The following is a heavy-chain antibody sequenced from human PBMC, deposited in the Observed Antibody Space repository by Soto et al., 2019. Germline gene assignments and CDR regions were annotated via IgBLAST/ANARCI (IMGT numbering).Heavy chain of an antibody. Sequence: VGSLRLSCAASGFTFNSYWMHWVRQAPGKGLVWVSRINSDGSSTSYADSVKGRFTNSRDNAKNTLYLQMNSLRAEDTAVYYCARWLGYCSGGSCYSINWFDPWGQGTLVTVSS. CDR2: INSDGSST. D-gene: IGHD2-15*01. CDR1: GFTFNSYW. V-gene: IGHV3-74*01. CDR3: ARWLGYCSGGSCYSINWFDP. J-gene: IGHJ5*02.